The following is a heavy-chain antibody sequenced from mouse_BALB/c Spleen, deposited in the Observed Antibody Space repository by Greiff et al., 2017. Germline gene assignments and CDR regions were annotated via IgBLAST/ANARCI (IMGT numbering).Heavy chain of an antibody. CDR2: IDPFNGGT. CDR1: GYSFTSYY. D-gene: IGHD2-4*01. Sequence: VQLQQSGPELMKPGASVKISCKASGYSFTSYYMHWVKQSHGKSLEWIGYIDPFNGGTSYNQKFKGKATLTVDKSSSTAYMHLSSLTSEDSAVYYCAIYYDYEGGAMDYWGQGTSVTVSS. CDR3: AIYYDYEGGAMDY. J-gene: IGHJ4*01. V-gene: IGHV1S135*01.